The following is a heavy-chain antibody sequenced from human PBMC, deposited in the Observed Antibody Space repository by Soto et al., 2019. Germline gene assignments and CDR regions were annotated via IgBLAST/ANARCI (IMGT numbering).Heavy chain of an antibody. Sequence: GASVKVSCKASGYTFTSYYMHWVRQAPGQGLEWMGIINPSGGSTSYAQKFQGGVTMTRDTSTSTVYMELSSLRSEDTAVYYCARVEGIAARLYYYYGMDVWGQGTKVTVSS. CDR1: GYTFTSYY. D-gene: IGHD6-6*01. CDR3: ARVEGIAARLYYYYGMDV. CDR2: INPSGGST. J-gene: IGHJ6*02. V-gene: IGHV1-46*01.